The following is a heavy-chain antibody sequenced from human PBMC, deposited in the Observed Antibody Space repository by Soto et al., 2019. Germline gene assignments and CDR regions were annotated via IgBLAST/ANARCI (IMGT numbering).Heavy chain of an antibody. J-gene: IGHJ6*02. V-gene: IGHV3-30*09. D-gene: IGHD2-2*01. CDR2: ISHDGNIK. Sequence: QVQLVESGGGVVQPGRSLRLSWGASGFTFTSYAMHWVRQAPGKGLEWVATISHDGNIKYYADSVKGRFAISRDNSMNAIFLQMSSLRPEDTARYYCARDYETSSAGYYYYGMDVWGHGTTVTVSS. CDR1: GFTFTSYA. CDR3: ARDYETSSAGYYYYGMDV.